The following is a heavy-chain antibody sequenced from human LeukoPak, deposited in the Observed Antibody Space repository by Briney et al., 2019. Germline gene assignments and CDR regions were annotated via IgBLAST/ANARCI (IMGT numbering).Heavy chain of an antibody. CDR2: ISAYNGYT. CDR3: ARDRGRGGTTVDS. V-gene: IGHV1-18*01. J-gene: IGHJ4*02. D-gene: IGHD1-1*01. CDR1: GYTFTSYG. Sequence: ASVKVSCKASGYTFTSYGISWVRQAPGQGLEWMGWISAYNGYTNYAQKLQDRVTMTTDTSTSIAHMELRSLISDDTAVYFCARDRGRGGTTVDSWGQGTLVTVSS.